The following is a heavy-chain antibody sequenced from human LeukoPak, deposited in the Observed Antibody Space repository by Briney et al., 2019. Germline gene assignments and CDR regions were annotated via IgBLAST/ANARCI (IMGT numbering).Heavy chain of an antibody. D-gene: IGHD2-15*01. J-gene: IGHJ5*02. CDR1: GYTFTGYY. CDR3: AREYCGGGSCYSHWFDP. Sequence: GASVKVSCKASGYTFTGYYMHWVRQAPGQGLEWMGWINPNSGGTNYAQKFQGRVTMTRDTSISTAYMELSRLRSDDTAVYYCAREYCGGGSCYSHWFDPWGQGTLVTVSS. CDR2: INPNSGGT. V-gene: IGHV1-2*02.